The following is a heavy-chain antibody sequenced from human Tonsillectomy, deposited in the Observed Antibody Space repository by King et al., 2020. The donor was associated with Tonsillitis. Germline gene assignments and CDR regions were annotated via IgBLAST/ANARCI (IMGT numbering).Heavy chain of an antibody. CDR2: IIQDGSGR. D-gene: IGHD6-13*01. Sequence: VQLVESGGGLVQPGGSLRLSCAASGFTFSNYVMAWVRQAPGNGLEWVANIIQDGSGRYYVDYVKGRFTISRDNAKNSLFLQINSLRAEDTAVYYCARWVRDHSSSWYLDYWGQGTLVTVSS. V-gene: IGHV3-7*04. J-gene: IGHJ4*02. CDR3: ARWVRDHSSSWYLDY. CDR1: GFTFSNYV.